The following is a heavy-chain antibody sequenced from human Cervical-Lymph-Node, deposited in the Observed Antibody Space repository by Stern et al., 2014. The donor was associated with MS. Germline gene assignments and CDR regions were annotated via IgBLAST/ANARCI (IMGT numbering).Heavy chain of an antibody. CDR1: GYSFTIYY. V-gene: IGHV5-51*01. CDR2: IYPYDSDT. CDR3: ARHVQGFDY. Sequence: EVQLVESGAEVKKPGESLKISCKLSGYSFTIYYIALVRQMPGKGLGWMGVIYPYDSDTTYSPSFQGQVTISADKSITTAYLQWSSLRASDTAMYYCARHVQGFDYWGQGTLVTVSS. J-gene: IGHJ4*02.